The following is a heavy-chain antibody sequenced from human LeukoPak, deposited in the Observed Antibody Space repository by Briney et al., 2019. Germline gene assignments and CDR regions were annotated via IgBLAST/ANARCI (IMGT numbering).Heavy chain of an antibody. CDR2: IKQDGSEK. V-gene: IGHV3-7*01. J-gene: IGHJ4*02. Sequence: GGSLRLSCAASGFTFSNYWMSWVRQAPGKGLEWVANIKQDGSEKYYVDSVKGRFTISRDNAKNSLFLQMNSLRAEDTAVYYCARLYYEVLTGHPAFDYWGQGTLVTVSS. CDR1: GFTFSNYW. CDR3: ARLYYEVLTGHPAFDY. D-gene: IGHD3-9*01.